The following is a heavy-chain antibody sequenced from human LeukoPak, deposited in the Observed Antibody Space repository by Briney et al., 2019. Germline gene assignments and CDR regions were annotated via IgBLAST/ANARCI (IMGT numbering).Heavy chain of an antibody. J-gene: IGHJ3*02. CDR2: ISGSGGTT. Sequence: RSGASLRLSCAASGFTFTSYTMSWVRQAPGKGLEWVSAISGSGGTTYYADSVKGRFTISRDNSKNMLYLQMNSLRAEDTAVYYCAKDPNGDYVGAFDSWGQGTMVTVSS. CDR1: GFTFTSYT. V-gene: IGHV3-23*01. CDR3: AKDPNGDYVGAFDS. D-gene: IGHD4-17*01.